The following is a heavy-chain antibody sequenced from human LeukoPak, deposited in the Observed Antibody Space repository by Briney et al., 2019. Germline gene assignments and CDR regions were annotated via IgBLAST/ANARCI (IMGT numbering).Heavy chain of an antibody. D-gene: IGHD3-10*01. CDR1: GGSISSYY. V-gene: IGHV4-59*01. Sequence: SETLSLTCTVPGGSISSYYWSWIRQPPGKGLEWIGYIYYSGSTNYNPSLKSRVTISVDTSKNQFSLKLSSVTAADTAVYYCARARDAGASSIWGQGTMVTVSS. J-gene: IGHJ3*02. CDR2: IYYSGST. CDR3: ARARDAGASSI.